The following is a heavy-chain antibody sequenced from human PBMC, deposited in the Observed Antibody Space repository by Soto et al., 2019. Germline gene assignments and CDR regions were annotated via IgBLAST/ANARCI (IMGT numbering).Heavy chain of an antibody. Sequence: EVQLVESGGGLIQPGGSLRLSCAASGFTVRTYYLTWVRQSPGKGLEWVSVIYSSGSAYYADSVKGRFTISRDNSKNTLYLQMNSLRAEDTAVYYCARGFNWLGYWGQGTLVTVSS. D-gene: IGHD5-12*01. CDR1: GFTVRTYY. CDR3: ARGFNWLGY. CDR2: IYSSGSA. J-gene: IGHJ4*02. V-gene: IGHV3-53*01.